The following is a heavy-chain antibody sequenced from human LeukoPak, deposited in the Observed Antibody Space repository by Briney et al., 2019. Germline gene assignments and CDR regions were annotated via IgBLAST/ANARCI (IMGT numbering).Heavy chain of an antibody. V-gene: IGHV3-23*01. CDR1: GFTFSNYA. D-gene: IGHD1/OR15-1a*01. J-gene: IGHJ4*02. CDR3: ARDSNWNNGGFDY. CDR2: SSGNGGST. Sequence: GGSLRLSCGASGFTFSNYAMSRVRQAPGKGLEWVSTSSGNGGSTYYGDSVKGRFTISRDNVKNTLHLQMSSLRAEDTAIYYCARDSNWNNGGFDYWGQGTLVTVSA.